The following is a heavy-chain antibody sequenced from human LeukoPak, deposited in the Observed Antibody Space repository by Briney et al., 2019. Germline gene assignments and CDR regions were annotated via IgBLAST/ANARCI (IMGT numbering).Heavy chain of an antibody. D-gene: IGHD3-22*01. J-gene: IGHJ4*02. Sequence: SETLSLTCTVSGGSISGYFWSWIRQPAGKGLEWIGRIYSSGTTNYNPSLKSRVTVSVDTSKNQFSLKLSSVTAADTAVYYCAREYYYDSSGYPYYFDYWGQGTLVTVSS. CDR3: AREYYYDSSGYPYYFDY. V-gene: IGHV4-4*07. CDR1: GGSISGYF. CDR2: IYSSGTT.